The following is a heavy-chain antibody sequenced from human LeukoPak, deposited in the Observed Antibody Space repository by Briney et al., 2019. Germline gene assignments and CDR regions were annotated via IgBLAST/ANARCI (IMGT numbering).Heavy chain of an antibody. CDR3: AKGSRTSSYTGSDY. Sequence: GGSLRLSCAASGFTFSSYAMSWVRQAPGQGLERVSTISGSDDSTYYADSVKGRFTISRDKSKDTLYLQMSSLRAENTAVYYCAKGSRTSSYTGSDYWGQGTLVTVSS. D-gene: IGHD2-2*02. CDR1: GFTFSSYA. V-gene: IGHV3-23*01. CDR2: ISGSDDST. J-gene: IGHJ4*02.